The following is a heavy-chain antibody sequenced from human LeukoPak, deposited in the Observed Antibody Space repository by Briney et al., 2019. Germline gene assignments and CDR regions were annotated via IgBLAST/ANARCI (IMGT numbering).Heavy chain of an antibody. CDR3: ARAHQGSGSPSTDFDY. CDR2: MNPNSGNT. Sequence: GASVKVSCKASGYTFTSYDINWVRQATGQGLEWMGWMNPNSGNTGYAQKFQGRVTMTRNTSISTAYMELSSLRSEDTAVYYCARAHQGSGSPSTDFDYWGQGTLVTVSS. D-gene: IGHD3-10*01. J-gene: IGHJ4*02. CDR1: GYTFTSYD. V-gene: IGHV1-8*01.